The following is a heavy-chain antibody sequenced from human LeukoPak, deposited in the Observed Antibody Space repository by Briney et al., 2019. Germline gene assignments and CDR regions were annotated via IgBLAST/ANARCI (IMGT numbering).Heavy chain of an antibody. V-gene: IGHV1-69*05. D-gene: IGHD4-11*01. J-gene: IGHJ6*03. CDR2: IIPIFGTA. Sequence: SVKVSCKASGGTFSSYAISWVRQAPGQGLEWMGEIIPIFGTAHYAQKFQGRVTITTDESTSTAYMELSSPRSEDTAVYYCARTTVAYYMDVWGKGTTVTVSS. CDR1: GGTFSSYA. CDR3: ARTTVAYYMDV.